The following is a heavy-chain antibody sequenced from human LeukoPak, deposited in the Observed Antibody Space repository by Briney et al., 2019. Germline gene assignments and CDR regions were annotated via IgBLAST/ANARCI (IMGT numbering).Heavy chain of an antibody. CDR1: GFSLTNYW. CDR2: IYPDDSDT. V-gene: IGHV5-51*01. J-gene: IGHJ4*02. Sequence: GESLKISCKGSGFSLTNYWIGWVRQMPGKGLEWMGIIYPDDSDTRYSPSFQGHVTFSADKSISTAYLQWSSLKASDSAMYYCARRSDGDYWGQGTLVTVSS. CDR3: ARRSDGDY. D-gene: IGHD6-6*01.